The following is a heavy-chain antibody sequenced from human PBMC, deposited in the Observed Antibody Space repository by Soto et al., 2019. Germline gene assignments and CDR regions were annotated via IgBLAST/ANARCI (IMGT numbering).Heavy chain of an antibody. CDR2: ISSSSSYI. D-gene: IGHD3-10*01. Sequence: GGSLRLSCAASGFTFSSYSMNWVRQAPGKGLEWVSSISSSSSYIYYADSVKGRFTISRDNAKNSLYLQMNSLRAEDTAVYYCARDWHRGVNQYVDGKAFDIWGQGTMVTVSS. CDR3: ARDWHRGVNQYVDGKAFDI. J-gene: IGHJ3*02. V-gene: IGHV3-21*01. CDR1: GFTFSSYS.